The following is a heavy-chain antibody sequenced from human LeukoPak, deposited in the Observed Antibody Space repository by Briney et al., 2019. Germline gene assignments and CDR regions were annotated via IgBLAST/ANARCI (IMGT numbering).Heavy chain of an antibody. CDR2: IYSGGST. V-gene: IGHV3-53*01. J-gene: IGHJ4*02. Sequence: GGSLRLSCAASGFTVSSNYMSWVRQAPGKGLGWVSVIYSGGSTYYADSVKGRFTISRDNSKNTLYLQMNSLRAEDTAVYYCARHRPRDYLIDYWGQGTLVTISS. CDR1: GFTVSSNY. CDR3: ARHRPRDYLIDY. D-gene: IGHD3-16*01.